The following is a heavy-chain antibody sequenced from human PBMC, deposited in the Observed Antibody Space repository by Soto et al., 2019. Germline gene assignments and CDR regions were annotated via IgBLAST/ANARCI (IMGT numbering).Heavy chain of an antibody. D-gene: IGHD6-25*01. J-gene: IGHJ4*02. CDR3: ARSPRSGPYFDY. V-gene: IGHV5-51*01. CDR2: IYPGDHET. Sequence: PGKGLEWMGIIYPGDHETRYSPSFHGKVTISADKSVNTAYLQWNSLEASDTAFYFCARSPRSGPYFDYWGQGALVTVSS.